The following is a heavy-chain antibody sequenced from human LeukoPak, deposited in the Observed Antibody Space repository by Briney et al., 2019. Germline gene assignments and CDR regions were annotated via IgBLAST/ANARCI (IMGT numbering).Heavy chain of an antibody. CDR2: IMQDESEK. V-gene: IGHV3-7*03. CDR3: ARQQHSGSYGYFDY. D-gene: IGHD1-26*01. Sequence: GVSLRLSCAASGVTFSSYWMSWVRQAPGKGLEWVANIMQDESEKYYVDSVKGRFTISRDNAKDSLYLQVNNLRVEDTAVYYCARQQHSGSYGYFDYWGQGTLVTVFS. J-gene: IGHJ4*02. CDR1: GVTFSSYW.